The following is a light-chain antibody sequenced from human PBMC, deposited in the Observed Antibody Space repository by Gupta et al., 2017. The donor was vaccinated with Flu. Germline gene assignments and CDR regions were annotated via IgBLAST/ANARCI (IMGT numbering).Light chain of an antibody. J-gene: IGKJ3*01. CDR2: TAS. CDR1: QGVSSY. CDR3: QHLKNHPPFT. V-gene: IGKV1-9*01. Sequence: SFLSASVGDRGTITCRASQGVSSYLAWYQQKPWKAPKLLIYTASTWQRGVPSRFSGSGYGTEFTLTISSRQPEDFATYYCQHLKNHPPFTFGHGTKVDI.